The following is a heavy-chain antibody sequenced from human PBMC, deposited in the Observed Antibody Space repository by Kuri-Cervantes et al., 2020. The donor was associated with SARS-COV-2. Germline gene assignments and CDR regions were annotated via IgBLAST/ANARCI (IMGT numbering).Heavy chain of an antibody. V-gene: IGHV3-53*01. J-gene: IGHJ3*02. CDR1: GFTVSSNY. D-gene: IGHD3-22*01. CDR2: IYSGGST. Sequence: GGSLRLSCAASGFTVSSNYVSWVRQAPGKGLEWVSVIYSGGSTYYADSVKGRFTISRDNSKNTLYLQMNSLRAEDTAVYYCAREAYNYYYDSSGYLLGGAFDIWGQGTMVTVSS. CDR3: AREAYNYYYDSSGYLLGGAFDI.